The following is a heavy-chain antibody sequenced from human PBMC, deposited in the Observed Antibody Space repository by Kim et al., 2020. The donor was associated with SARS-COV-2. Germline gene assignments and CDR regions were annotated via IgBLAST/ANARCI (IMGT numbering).Heavy chain of an antibody. CDR3: AREATGGLDYFDY. CDR1: GDSVSSYNAA. V-gene: IGHV6-1*01. CDR2: TYYRSKWFN. J-gene: IGHJ4*02. Sequence: SQTLSLTCVISGDSVSSYNAAWNWIRQSPSRGLEWLGRTYYRSKWFNDYAVSVRSRITINSDTSKNQFSLRLNSAIPEDTAVYYCAREATGGLDYFDYWGQGTLVTFSS. D-gene: IGHD1-26*01.